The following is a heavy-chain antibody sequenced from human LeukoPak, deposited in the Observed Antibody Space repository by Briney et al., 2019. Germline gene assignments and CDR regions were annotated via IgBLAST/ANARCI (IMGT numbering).Heavy chain of an antibody. CDR2: IFPGDSDT. CDR3: ARRYDSSGFYPAAFDM. CDR1: GYSFTSYW. Sequence: KPGESLKISCKASGYSFTSYWIGWARQMPGKGLEWMGIIFPGDSDTRYSPSFQGQVTISADKSISTAYLQWGSLKASDTAMYYCARRYDSSGFYPAAFDMWGQGTVVTVSS. V-gene: IGHV5-51*01. D-gene: IGHD3-22*01. J-gene: IGHJ3*02.